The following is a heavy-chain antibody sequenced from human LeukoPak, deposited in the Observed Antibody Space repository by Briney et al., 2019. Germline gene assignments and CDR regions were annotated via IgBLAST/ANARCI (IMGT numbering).Heavy chain of an antibody. J-gene: IGHJ6*03. Sequence: PGGSLRLSCAASGFTFSSYSMNWVRQAPGKGLEWVSSISSSSSYIYYADSVKGRFTISRDNAKNSLYLQMNSLRAEDTAVYYCARAAGGVVVPADHCMDVWGKGTTVTVSS. CDR1: GFTFSSYS. CDR2: ISSSSSYI. V-gene: IGHV3-21*01. CDR3: ARAAGGVVVPADHCMDV. D-gene: IGHD2-2*01.